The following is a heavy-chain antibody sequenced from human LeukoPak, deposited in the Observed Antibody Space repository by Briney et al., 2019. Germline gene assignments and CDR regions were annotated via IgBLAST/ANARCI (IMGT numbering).Heavy chain of an antibody. CDR2: IKQDGSEK. CDR1: GFTFSSYW. Sequence: GGSLRLSCAASGFTFSSYWMSWVRQAPGKGLEWVANIKQDGSEKYYVDSVKGRFTISRDNAKNSLYLQMNSLRAEDTAVYYCAKRHGISGTTTRAADYWGQGTLVTVSS. D-gene: IGHD1-7*01. J-gene: IGHJ4*02. V-gene: IGHV3-7*03. CDR3: AKRHGISGTTTRAADY.